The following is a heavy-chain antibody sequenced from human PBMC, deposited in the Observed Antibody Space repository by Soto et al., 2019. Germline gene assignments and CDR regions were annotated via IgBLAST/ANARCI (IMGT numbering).Heavy chain of an antibody. J-gene: IGHJ4*02. CDR2: IYYSGGT. D-gene: IGHD2-21*01. Sequence: QVQLQESGPGLVKPSETLSLTCTVSGGSISSYYWSWVRQPPGKGLEWIGYIYYSGGTNNNPSLKSRVTISVDTSKNQFSLKLSSVTAADTAVYYCARHRNNCRMSLDYWGQGTLVTVSS. CDR3: ARHRNNCRMSLDY. V-gene: IGHV4-59*08. CDR1: GGSISSYY.